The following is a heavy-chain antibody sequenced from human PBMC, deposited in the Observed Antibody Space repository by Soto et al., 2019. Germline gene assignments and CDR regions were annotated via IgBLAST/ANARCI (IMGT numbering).Heavy chain of an antibody. J-gene: IGHJ4*02. CDR1: GGSISSGGYY. CDR2: IYYSGST. V-gene: IGHV4-31*03. Sequence: QVQLQESGPGLVKPSQTLSLTCTVSGGSISSGGYYWSWIRQHTGKGLEWIRYIYYSGSTYYNPSLKSRVTLSVDTSKNQFSLKLSSVTAADTAVYYCATNYGSGSYPSYYFDYWGQGTLVTVSS. D-gene: IGHD3-10*01. CDR3: ATNYGSGSYPSYYFDY.